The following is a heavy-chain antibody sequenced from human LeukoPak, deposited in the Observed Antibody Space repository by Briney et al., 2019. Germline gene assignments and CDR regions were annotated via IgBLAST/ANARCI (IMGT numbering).Heavy chain of an antibody. J-gene: IGHJ3*02. V-gene: IGHV3-21*01. CDR1: GFTFSTYN. Sequence: PGGSLRLSCAASGFTFSTYNINWVRQAPGKGLEWVSCISSSSTYIYYADSVKGRFTISRDNAKNSLYLQMNGLRAEDTAVYYCARGPAWTGFDIWGQGTMVTVSS. D-gene: IGHD3/OR15-3a*01. CDR2: ISSSSTYI. CDR3: ARGPAWTGFDI.